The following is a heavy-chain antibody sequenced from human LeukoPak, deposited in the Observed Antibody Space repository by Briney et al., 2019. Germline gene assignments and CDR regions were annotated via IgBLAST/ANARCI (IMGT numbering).Heavy chain of an antibody. Sequence: GASVKVSCKASGYTFTGYYMHWVRQAPGQGLEWMGWINPNSGGTNYAQKFQGRVTMTRDTSISTAYMELSRLRSDDTAVHYCAGDLLYGDYVYFQHWGQGTLVTVSS. D-gene: IGHD4-17*01. CDR1: GYTFTGYY. CDR2: INPNSGGT. CDR3: AGDLLYGDYVYFQH. V-gene: IGHV1-2*02. J-gene: IGHJ1*01.